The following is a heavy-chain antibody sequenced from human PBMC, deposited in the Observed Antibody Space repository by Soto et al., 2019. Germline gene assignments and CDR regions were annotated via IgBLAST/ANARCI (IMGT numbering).Heavy chain of an antibody. CDR1: GFSIRTYW. J-gene: IGHJ4*02. CDR2: IKYDDSEK. CDR3: AAGSRSHWFDY. D-gene: IGHD6-13*01. Sequence: EMQLVESGGDLVQPGGSLRLSCAASGFSIRTYWMGWVRQFPGKGLEWVANIKYDDSEKPYMDSVEGRFTISRDNAKNTRYRQRGRLRGDDTAMYYCAAGSRSHWFDYWGQGTLVAVS. V-gene: IGHV3-7*05.